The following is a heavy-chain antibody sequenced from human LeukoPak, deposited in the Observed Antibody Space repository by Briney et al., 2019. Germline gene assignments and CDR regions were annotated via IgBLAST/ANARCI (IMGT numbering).Heavy chain of an antibody. CDR1: GFTFSNYW. V-gene: IGHV3-7*01. CDR2: IKQDGSEK. CDR3: ARRFGYSSSWLTYYYYYMDV. J-gene: IGHJ6*03. Sequence: PGGSLRLSCAASGFTFSNYWMSWVRQAPGKGLEWVANIKQDGSEKYYVDSVKGRFTISRDNAKNSLYLQMNSLRAEDTAVYYCARRFGYSSSWLTYYYYYMDVWGKGTTVTISS. D-gene: IGHD6-13*01.